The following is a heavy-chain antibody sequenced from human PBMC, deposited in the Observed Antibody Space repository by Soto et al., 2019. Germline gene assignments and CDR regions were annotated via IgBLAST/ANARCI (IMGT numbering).Heavy chain of an antibody. D-gene: IGHD5-12*01. Sequence: ASVKVSCKASGYTFTSYDINWVRQATGQGLEWMGWMNPNSGNTGYAQKFQGRVTMTRNTSISTAYMELSSLRSEDTAVYYCARDSWGDGYKEINYYYYYGMDVWGQGTTVTVSS. CDR2: MNPNSGNT. V-gene: IGHV1-8*01. CDR1: GYTFTSYD. CDR3: ARDSWGDGYKEINYYYYYGMDV. J-gene: IGHJ6*02.